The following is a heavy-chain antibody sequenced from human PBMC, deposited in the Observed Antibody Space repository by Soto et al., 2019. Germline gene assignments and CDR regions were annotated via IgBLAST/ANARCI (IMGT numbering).Heavy chain of an antibody. CDR2: IYPGDSDT. CDR1: GYKFTSSW. J-gene: IGHJ4*02. Sequence: GPSLKISCKGSGYKFTSSWMAPVQQIPGKGQEWMGIIYPGDSDTRYSPSFQGQVTISADKSINTAYLQWSSLKASDTAMYFCARDDCSGTTCYEFDYWGQGTQVTVSS. CDR3: ARDDCSGTTCYEFDY. D-gene: IGHD2-2*01. V-gene: IGHV5-51*07.